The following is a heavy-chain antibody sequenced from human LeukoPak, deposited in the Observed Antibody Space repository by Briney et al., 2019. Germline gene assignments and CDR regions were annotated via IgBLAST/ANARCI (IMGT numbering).Heavy chain of an antibody. D-gene: IGHD6-13*01. J-gene: IGHJ6*02. CDR2: IYPGDSDT. CDR1: GYSFTSYW. Sequence: GESLKISCKGSGYSFTSYWIGWVRQMPGKGLEWMGIIYPGDSDTRYSPSFQGQVTISADKSISTAYLQWSSLKASDTAMYYCARPVAAAGTSRALPGDVWGQGTTVTVSS. V-gene: IGHV5-51*01. CDR3: ARPVAAAGTSRALPGDV.